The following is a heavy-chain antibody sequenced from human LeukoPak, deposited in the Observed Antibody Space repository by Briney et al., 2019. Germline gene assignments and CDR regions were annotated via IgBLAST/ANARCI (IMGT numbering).Heavy chain of an antibody. J-gene: IGHJ4*02. V-gene: IGHV4-34*01. Sequence: PSETLSLTCAVYGASFSGYYWSWIRQPPGRGLEWIGEINHSGSTNYNPSLKSRVTMSVDTSKNQFSLKLSSVTAADTAVYYCVYGNQDSGNAYYIEYWGQGTMVSVSS. CDR3: VYGNQDSGNAYYIEY. CDR1: GASFSGYY. CDR2: INHSGST. D-gene: IGHD3-3*01.